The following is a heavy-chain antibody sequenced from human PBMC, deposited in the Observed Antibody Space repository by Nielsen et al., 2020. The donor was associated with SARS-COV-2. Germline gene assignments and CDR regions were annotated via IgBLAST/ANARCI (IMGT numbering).Heavy chain of an antibody. CDR3: ARDGSGYYGSGSYSPLDY. J-gene: IGHJ4*02. D-gene: IGHD3-10*01. Sequence: GESLKISCAASGFTFSDYYMSWIRQAPGKGLEWVSYISSSSSYTNYADSVKGRFTISRDNAKNSLYLQMNSLRAEDTAVYYCARDGSGYYGSGSYSPLDYWGQGTLVTVPS. V-gene: IGHV3-11*05. CDR2: ISSSSSYT. CDR1: GFTFSDYY.